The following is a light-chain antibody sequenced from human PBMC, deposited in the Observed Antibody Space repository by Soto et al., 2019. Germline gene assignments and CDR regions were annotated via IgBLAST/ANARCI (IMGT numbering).Light chain of an antibody. CDR2: EDD. V-gene: IGLV6-57*02. CDR1: GGSIATNY. J-gene: IGLJ2*01. Sequence: NFMLTQPHSVSESPGKTVTISCTGSGGSIATNYEQWHQQRPGSAPTTVIYEDDKRPSGVPDRFSGSIDRSSNSASLIISGLKTEDEADYYCQSHDSTNVVFGRGTKLTVL. CDR3: QSHDSTNVV.